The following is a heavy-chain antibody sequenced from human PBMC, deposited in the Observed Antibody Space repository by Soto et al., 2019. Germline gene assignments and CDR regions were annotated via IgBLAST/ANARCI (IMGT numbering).Heavy chain of an antibody. D-gene: IGHD1-1*01. CDR1: GDRVSSNSAA. Sequence: SQTLSLTCAISGDRVSSNSAAWNWIRQSPSRGLEWLGRTYYRSKWYNDYAVSVKSRITINPDTSKNQFSLQLNSVTPEDTAVYYWARDFGNADGYYYSVRAAWGQGTTVTVS. J-gene: IGHJ6*02. V-gene: IGHV6-1*01. CDR3: ARDFGNADGYYYSVRAA. CDR2: TYYRSKWYN.